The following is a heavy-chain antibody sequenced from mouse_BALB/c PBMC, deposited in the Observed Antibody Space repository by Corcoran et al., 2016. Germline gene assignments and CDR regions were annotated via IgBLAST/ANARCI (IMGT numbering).Heavy chain of an antibody. V-gene: IGHV1-26*01. D-gene: IGHD1-1*01. CDR2: INPYNGGT. J-gene: IGHJ4*01. CDR3: ARKDYGSSYAMDY. Sequence: EVQLQQSGPELVKPGASVKMSCKASGYTFTDYYMKWVKQSHGKNLEWIGLINPYNGGTSYNQKFKGKATLTVDKSSSTAYMELLSLTSEDSAVYYCARKDYGSSYAMDYWGQGTSVTVSS. CDR1: GYTFTDYY.